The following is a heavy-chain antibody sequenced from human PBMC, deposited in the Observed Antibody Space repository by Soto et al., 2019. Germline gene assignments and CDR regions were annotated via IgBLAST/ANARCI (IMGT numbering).Heavy chain of an antibody. CDR3: ARDVGRGYSYGLEPLPKNYYYYGMDV. CDR2: IIPIFGTA. D-gene: IGHD5-18*01. J-gene: IGHJ6*02. Sequence: QVQLVQSGAEVKKPGSSVKVSCKASGGTFSSYAISWVRQAPGQGLEWMGGIIPIFGTANYAQKFQGRVTITADKSTRTAYMERSSLRSEDTAVYYCARDVGRGYSYGLEPLPKNYYYYGMDVWGQGTTVTVSS. V-gene: IGHV1-69*06. CDR1: GGTFSSYA.